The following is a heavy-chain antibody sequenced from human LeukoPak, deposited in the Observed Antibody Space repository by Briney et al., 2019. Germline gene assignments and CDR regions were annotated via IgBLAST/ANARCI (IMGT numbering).Heavy chain of an antibody. J-gene: IGHJ3*02. V-gene: IGHV3-21*01. Sequence: GGSLRLSCAASGFTFSDYTLNWVRQAPGKGLEWVSSMTGRKSYIFYADSVKGRFIISRDNAENSVYLQMNNLGAEDTAIYYCARDDGGNLNDAFDTWGPGTMVTVS. CDR3: ARDDGGNLNDAFDT. D-gene: IGHD4-23*01. CDR2: MTGRKSYI. CDR1: GFTFSDYT.